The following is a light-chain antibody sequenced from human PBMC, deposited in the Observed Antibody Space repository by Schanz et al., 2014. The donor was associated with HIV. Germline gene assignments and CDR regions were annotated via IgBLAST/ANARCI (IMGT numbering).Light chain of an antibody. CDR2: DVT. J-gene: IGLJ1*01. Sequence: QSALTQPASVSGSPGQSITISCTGVRGDVGDHNYVSWYKQQPGKAPKLLLYDVTSRPSGISPRFSGSKSGNKASLTISGLQADDEADYYCSSLSTSGAPVFGTGTKLTVL. CDR1: RGDVGDHNY. CDR3: SSLSTSGAPV. V-gene: IGLV2-14*03.